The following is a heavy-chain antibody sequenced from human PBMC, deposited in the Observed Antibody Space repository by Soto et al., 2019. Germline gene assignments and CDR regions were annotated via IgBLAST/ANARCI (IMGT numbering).Heavy chain of an antibody. J-gene: IGHJ4*02. V-gene: IGHV1-46*01. CDR3: ARDRSFHTTSGFFDY. CDR2: INPSGGST. Sequence: ASVKVSCKVSGYTFTSYYMQWVRQAPGQGLEWMGIINPSGGSTSYAQKFQGRVTMTRDTSTSTVYMELSSPRSEDTAVYYCARDRSFHTTSGFFDYWGQGTVVTVSS. CDR1: GYTFTSYY. D-gene: IGHD3-3*01.